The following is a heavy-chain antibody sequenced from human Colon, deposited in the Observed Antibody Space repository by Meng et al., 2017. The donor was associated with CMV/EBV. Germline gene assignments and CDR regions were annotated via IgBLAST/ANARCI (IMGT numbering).Heavy chain of an antibody. D-gene: IGHD3-3*01. Sequence: GGSLRLSCAASGFSLTSYGMHWVRQAPGKGLEWVASIHYDGSKKYYADSVKGRFTISRDNLKNTVYLQMNSLRAEDTAVFHCAKDPHEFWSGKNWFDSWGQGTRVTVSS. CDR2: IHYDGSKK. J-gene: IGHJ5*01. V-gene: IGHV3-30*02. CDR3: AKDPHEFWSGKNWFDS. CDR1: GFSLTSYG.